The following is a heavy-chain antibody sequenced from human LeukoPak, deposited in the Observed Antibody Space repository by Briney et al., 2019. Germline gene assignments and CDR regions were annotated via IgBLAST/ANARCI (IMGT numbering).Heavy chain of an antibody. D-gene: IGHD3-10*01. CDR1: GYSISSGYY. V-gene: IGHV4-38-2*02. J-gene: IGHJ4*02. CDR2: IYHSGST. Sequence: SETLSLTCTVSGYSISSGYYWGWIRQPPGKELEWIGSIYHSGSTYYNPSLKSRVTISVDTSKNQFSLKLSSVTAADTAVYYCARESFSWSDYYGSGSPNFDYWGQGTLVTVSS. CDR3: ARESFSWSDYYGSGSPNFDY.